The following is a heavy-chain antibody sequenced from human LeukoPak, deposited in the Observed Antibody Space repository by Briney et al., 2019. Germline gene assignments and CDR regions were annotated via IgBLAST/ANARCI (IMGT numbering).Heavy chain of an antibody. V-gene: IGHV3-30*04. CDR2: ISYDGSNK. Sequence: GGSLRLYCAASGFTFSSYAVHGVREAPGKELERVAVISYDGSNKYKADSVKGLFSLSRDNSNNTLYLQMNSLRAEDTAVYYCARGGFIASYPFDYCGQGTLVTVSS. D-gene: IGHD1-26*01. J-gene: IGHJ4*02. CDR3: ARGGFIASYPFDY. CDR1: GFTFSSYA.